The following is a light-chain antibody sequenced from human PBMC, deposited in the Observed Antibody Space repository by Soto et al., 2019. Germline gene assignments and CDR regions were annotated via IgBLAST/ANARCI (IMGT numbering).Light chain of an antibody. CDR2: SAS. CDR1: QALSNY. CDR3: QQLSRYPLT. J-gene: IGKJ4*01. Sequence: IPLTQSPSFVSASVGDRVTISCRASQALSNYLAWYQQKPGKAPDLLIYSASTLQSGVPSRFSGRGSETEFSLTIRALQPEDFATYYCQQLSRYPLTFGGGTKVDIK. V-gene: IGKV1-9*01.